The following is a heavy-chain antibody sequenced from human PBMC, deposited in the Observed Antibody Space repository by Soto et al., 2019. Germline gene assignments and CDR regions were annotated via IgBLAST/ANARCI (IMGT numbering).Heavy chain of an antibody. CDR1: GVYISSGGYS. CDR3: ASGRYFDWFPYYYGMDV. Sequence: SETLSLTSAFSGVYISSGGYSWRWLRPQPGKGLEWIGYNYHSGSTYYNPSPKSRVTISLDRSKNQFSLKLSSVTAADTAVYYCASGRYFDWFPYYYGMDVWGQGTTVTVSS. D-gene: IGHD3-9*01. CDR2: NYHSGST. V-gene: IGHV4-30-2*02. J-gene: IGHJ6*02.